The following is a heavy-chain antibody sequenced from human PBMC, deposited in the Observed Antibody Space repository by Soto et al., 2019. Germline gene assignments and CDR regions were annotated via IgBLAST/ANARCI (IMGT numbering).Heavy chain of an antibody. CDR3: ARDRGEPTVTTEGRRLDA. Sequence: PPETLSLTCTASGGSLSSYYWSCIRQPPGEGLEWIGYIHYSGSTNYNPSLKRRVTIPVDTPKNQSALKLSSVTDADPAVFYGARDRGEPTVTTEGRRLDAWGQGTLVTVSS. J-gene: IGHJ5*02. D-gene: IGHD4-4*01. CDR1: GGSLSSYY. V-gene: IGHV4-59*01. CDR2: IHYSGST.